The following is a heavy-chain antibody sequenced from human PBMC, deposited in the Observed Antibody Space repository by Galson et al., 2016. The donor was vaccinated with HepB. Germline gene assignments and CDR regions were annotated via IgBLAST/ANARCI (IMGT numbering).Heavy chain of an antibody. D-gene: IGHD6-19*01. CDR3: ARDRDSGWGYWYFEI. CDR2: MTARGRDI. J-gene: IGHJ2*01. CDR1: GFRFSIYA. Sequence: SLRLSCAASGFRFSIYAMAWVRQTPEKGLEWVSSMTARGRDIYYLDSVKGRFTISRDDSRNTLYLHMNNLRAEDTAVYYCARDRDSGWGYWYFEIWGRGTLVTVSS. V-gene: IGHV3-23*01.